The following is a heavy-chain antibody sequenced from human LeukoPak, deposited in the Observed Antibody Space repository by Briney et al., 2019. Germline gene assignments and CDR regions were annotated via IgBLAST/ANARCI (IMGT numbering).Heavy chain of an antibody. D-gene: IGHD3-3*01. CDR1: GYSISSTNW. V-gene: IGHV4-28*03. J-gene: IGHJ5*02. Sequence: SDTLSLTCAVSGYSISSTNWWGWIRQPPGKGLEWIGYIYYTGNSNYNPSLKSRVTMSVDTSKNQFSLNLSSVTVADTAVYYCARVRTISLFDPWGQGTLVTVSS. CDR3: ARVRTISLFDP. CDR2: IYYTGNS.